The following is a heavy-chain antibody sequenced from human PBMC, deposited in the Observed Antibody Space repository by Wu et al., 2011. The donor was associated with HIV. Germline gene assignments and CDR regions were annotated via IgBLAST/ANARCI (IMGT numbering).Heavy chain of an antibody. CDR1: GYLFFNYG. CDR3: ARERCTGGTCFWHGDAFDV. Sequence: QAQLIQSGNEEREPGASVNISCKTSGYLFFNYGISWVRQAPGQGLQWVGQINTYKNIANYEEKMQGRVTLTTDTSTKTAYLHLRSLTSDDTALYYCARERCTGGTCFWHGDAFDVWGQGTVVIVSS. J-gene: IGHJ3*01. CDR2: INTYKNIA. D-gene: IGHD2-8*02. V-gene: IGHV1-18*01.